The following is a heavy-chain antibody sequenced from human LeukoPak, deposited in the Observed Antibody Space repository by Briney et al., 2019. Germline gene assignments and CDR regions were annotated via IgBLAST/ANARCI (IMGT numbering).Heavy chain of an antibody. CDR3: ARADSDYGMDV. D-gene: IGHD3-10*01. CDR2: MNPNSGNT. V-gene: IGHV1-8*01. Sequence: ASVTVSCTASGYTFTSYDINWVRQATGQGLEWMGWMNPNSGNTGYAQKFQGRVTMTRNTSISTAYMELSSLRSEDTAVYYCARADSDYGMDVWGQGTTVTVSS. J-gene: IGHJ6*02. CDR1: GYTFTSYD.